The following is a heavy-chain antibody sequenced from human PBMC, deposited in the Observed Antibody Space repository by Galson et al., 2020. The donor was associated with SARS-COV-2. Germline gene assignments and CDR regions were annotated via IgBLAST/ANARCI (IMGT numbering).Heavy chain of an antibody. CDR2: TTNQDGDYTT. V-gene: IGHV3-72*01. D-gene: IGHD3-16*01. CDR3: VRPVPYEWWSY. J-gene: IGHJ4*02. Sequence: GGSLRLSCVASGFTFSDHHMHCVRQAPGKGLEWLGRTTNQDGDYTTQYAASVPGRFTISSDVSKNSLHVQRNNLKTEDTAVYYCVRPVPYEWWSYWGQGTLGTV. CDR1: GFTFSDHH.